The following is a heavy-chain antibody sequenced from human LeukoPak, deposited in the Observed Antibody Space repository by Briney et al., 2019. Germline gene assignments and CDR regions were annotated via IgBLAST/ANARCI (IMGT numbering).Heavy chain of an antibody. CDR3: ARDSSSWLIYFDY. D-gene: IGHD6-13*01. V-gene: IGHV3-7*01. J-gene: IGHJ4*02. CDR1: GFTFSSYW. CDR2: IKQDGSEK. Sequence: GGSLRLSCAASGFTFSSYWMSWVRQAPGKGLEWVANIKQDGSEKYYVDSVKGRFTISRDNAKNSLYLQMDSLRAEDTAVYYCARDSSSWLIYFDYWGQGTLVTVSS.